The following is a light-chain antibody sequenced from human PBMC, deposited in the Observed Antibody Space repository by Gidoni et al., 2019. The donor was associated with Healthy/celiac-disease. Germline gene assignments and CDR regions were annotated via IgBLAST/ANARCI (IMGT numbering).Light chain of an antibody. J-gene: IGLJ1*01. CDR1: SLRSYY. CDR3: NSRDSSGNPHYV. Sequence: SSELTQDPAVSVALGQTVRITCQGDSLRSYYASRYQQKPGQAPVLVIYGKNNRPSGIPDRFSGSSSGNTASLTITGAQAEDEADYYCNSRDSSGNPHYVFGTGTKVTVL. V-gene: IGLV3-19*01. CDR2: GKN.